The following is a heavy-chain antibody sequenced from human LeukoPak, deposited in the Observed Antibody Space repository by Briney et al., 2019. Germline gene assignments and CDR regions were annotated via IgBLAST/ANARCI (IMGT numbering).Heavy chain of an antibody. CDR2: IYPGDSDT. V-gene: IGHV5-51*01. CDR1: GYRLTTYW. D-gene: IGHD3-22*01. CDR3: ASGVYDTKFDY. J-gene: IGHJ4*02. Sequence: GESLKISCKGSGYRLTTYWIGWVRQMPGKGLEWMGIIYPGDSDTRYSPSFQGQVTISTDKSISTAYLQWSSLKASDTAMYYCASGVYDTKFDYWGQGTLVTVSS.